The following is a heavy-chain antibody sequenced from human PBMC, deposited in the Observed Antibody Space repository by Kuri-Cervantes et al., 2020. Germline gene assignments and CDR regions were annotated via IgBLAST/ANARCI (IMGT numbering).Heavy chain of an antibody. J-gene: IGHJ3*02. V-gene: IGHV3-15*01. CDR3: TTTLDWYYYDSSGYYYVGRDAFDI. CDR2: IKSKTDGGTT. Sequence: WIRQPPGKGLEWVGRIKSKTDGGTTDYAAPVKGRFTISRDDSKNTLYLQMNSLKTEDTAVYYCTTTLDWYYYDSSGYYYVGRDAFDIWGQGTMVTVSS. D-gene: IGHD3-22*01.